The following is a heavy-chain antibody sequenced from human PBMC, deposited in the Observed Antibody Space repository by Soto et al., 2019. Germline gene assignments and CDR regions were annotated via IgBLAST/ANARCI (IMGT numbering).Heavy chain of an antibody. CDR2: IYYSWST. CDR1: GGSISSSSYY. CDR3: ARSRGIAAALGFDY. Sequence: QLQLQESGPGLVKPSETLSLTCTVSGGSISSSSYYWGWIRQPPGKGLEWIGSIYYSWSTYYNPSRKIRVTIGVDTSKNQFSLEMSSVTAADAAVYYGARSRGIAAALGFDYWGQGTLVTVFS. V-gene: IGHV4-39*01. J-gene: IGHJ4*02. D-gene: IGHD6-13*01.